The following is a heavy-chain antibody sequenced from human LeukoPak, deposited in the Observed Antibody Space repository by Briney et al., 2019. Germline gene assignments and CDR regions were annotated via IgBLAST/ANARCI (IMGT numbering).Heavy chain of an antibody. Sequence: GGSLRLSCAASGFTFSSYGMHWVRQAPGKGLEWVAVISYDGSNKYYADSVKGRFTISRDNSKNTLYLQMNSLRAEDTAVYYCAKGAYYDSSYEPRANFDYWGQGTLVTVSP. D-gene: IGHD3-22*01. CDR3: AKGAYYDSSYEPRANFDY. CDR2: ISYDGSNK. V-gene: IGHV3-30*18. J-gene: IGHJ4*02. CDR1: GFTFSSYG.